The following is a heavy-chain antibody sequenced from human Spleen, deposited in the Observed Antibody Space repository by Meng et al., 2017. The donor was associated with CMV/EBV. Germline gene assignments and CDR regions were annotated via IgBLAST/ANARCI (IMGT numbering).Heavy chain of an antibody. CDR3: ARDEGVGSVNYYYYGMDV. Sequence: SVKVSCKASGGTFSSYTLSWVRQAPGQGLEWMGRIIPILNIANYAQKFQGRVTITADKYTNTAYMELSSLRSEDTAVYYSARDEGVGSVNYYYYGMDVWGQGTTVTVSS. J-gene: IGHJ6*02. V-gene: IGHV1-69*04. CDR1: GGTFSSYT. D-gene: IGHD1-26*01. CDR2: IIPILNIA.